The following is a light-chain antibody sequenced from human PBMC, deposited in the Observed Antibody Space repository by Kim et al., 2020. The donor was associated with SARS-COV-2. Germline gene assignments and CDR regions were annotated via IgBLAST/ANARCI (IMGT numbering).Light chain of an antibody. CDR3: QQLYRYPIT. CDR1: QGISSY. Sequence: IQLTQSQSSLSASVGDRVTITCRASQGISSYLAWYQQKPGKAPKLLIYTTSTLQSGVPSRFSGSGSGTDFTLTISSLQPEDFATYYCQQLYRYPITFGQGTRLEIK. CDR2: TTS. J-gene: IGKJ5*01. V-gene: IGKV1-9*01.